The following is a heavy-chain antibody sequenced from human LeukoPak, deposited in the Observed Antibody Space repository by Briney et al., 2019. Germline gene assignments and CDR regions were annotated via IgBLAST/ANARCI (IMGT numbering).Heavy chain of an antibody. V-gene: IGHV1-2*02. CDR2: INPNSGGT. Sequence: ASVKVSCKASGYTFTDYYMHWVRQAPGQGLEWMGWINPNSGGTNCAQKFQGRVTMTRDTSISTAYMELSRLRSDDTAVYYCARDSHYFSGSSYWDDTFDIWGQGTMVTVSS. J-gene: IGHJ3*02. CDR3: ARDSHYFSGSSYWDDTFDI. CDR1: GYTFTDYY. D-gene: IGHD3-10*01.